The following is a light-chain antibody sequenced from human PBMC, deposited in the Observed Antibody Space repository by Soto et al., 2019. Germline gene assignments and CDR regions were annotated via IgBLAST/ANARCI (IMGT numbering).Light chain of an antibody. Sequence: QSVLTQPPSASGTPGQRVTISCSGSSSNIGSNYVYWYQQLPGTAPKLLIYSNNQRPSGVPDRFSGSKSRTSASLAISGLRSEDEADYYCAAWDDSLSGGVFGGGTKLTVL. CDR1: SSNIGSNY. CDR3: AAWDDSLSGGV. J-gene: IGLJ3*02. CDR2: SNN. V-gene: IGLV1-47*02.